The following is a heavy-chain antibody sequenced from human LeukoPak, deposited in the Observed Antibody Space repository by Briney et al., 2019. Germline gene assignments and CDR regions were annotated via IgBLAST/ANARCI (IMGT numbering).Heavy chain of an antibody. D-gene: IGHD1-7*01. CDR3: GREIPGGTTSLDC. V-gene: IGHV3-7*04. Sequence: GGSLRLSCAASGSTFSNYWMSWVRQAPGKGLEWVANIKEDGSDKNYVDSVRGRFTISRDNAKNALYLQMNSLRAEDTAVYYCGREIPGGTTSLDCWGQGTVVTVSS. J-gene: IGHJ4*02. CDR1: GSTFSNYW. CDR2: IKEDGSDK.